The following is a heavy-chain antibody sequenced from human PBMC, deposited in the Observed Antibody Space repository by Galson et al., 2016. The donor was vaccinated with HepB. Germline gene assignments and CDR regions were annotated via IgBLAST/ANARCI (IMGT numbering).Heavy chain of an antibody. D-gene: IGHD2-2*01. Sequence: SLRLSCAASGFTLDHYAMHWVRQAPGKGLEWVSGISWNSGSIGYADSAKGRFTISRDNAKNTLYLQMNSLRAEDTAVYYCAKDRKSEGYCSSVICHNWFDPWGQGTLVTVSS. CDR2: ISWNSGSI. V-gene: IGHV3-9*01. J-gene: IGHJ5*02. CDR3: AKDRKSEGYCSSVICHNWFDP. CDR1: GFTLDHYA.